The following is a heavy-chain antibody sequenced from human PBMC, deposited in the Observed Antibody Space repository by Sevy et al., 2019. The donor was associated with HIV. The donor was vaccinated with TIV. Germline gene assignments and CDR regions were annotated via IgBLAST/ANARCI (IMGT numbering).Heavy chain of an antibody. CDR1: DGSFSGYY. V-gene: IGHV4-34*01. J-gene: IGHJ6*02. CDR2: INHSGST. Sequence: SETLSLTCAVHDGSFSGYYWNWIRQLPGKGLEWIGEINHSGSTNYNPSLESRVSISIDKSKNHFSLKVNSVTAADTAVYYCARDDSALYSYGLDLWGQGTTVTVSS. CDR3: ARDDSALYSYGLDL. D-gene: IGHD3-3*01.